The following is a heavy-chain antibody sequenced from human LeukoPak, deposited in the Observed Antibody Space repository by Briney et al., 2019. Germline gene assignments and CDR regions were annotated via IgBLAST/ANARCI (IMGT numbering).Heavy chain of an antibody. Sequence: QSGGSLRLSCAASGFTFSSYGMSWVRQGPGKGLEWVSAISGSGGSTYYADSVKGRFTISRDNSMSTVSLQMNNLRAEDTALYYCAKDRDWGAFDAWGQGTLVTVSP. V-gene: IGHV3-23*01. J-gene: IGHJ5*02. CDR1: GFTFSSYG. CDR2: ISGSGGST. CDR3: AKDRDWGAFDA. D-gene: IGHD3/OR15-3a*01.